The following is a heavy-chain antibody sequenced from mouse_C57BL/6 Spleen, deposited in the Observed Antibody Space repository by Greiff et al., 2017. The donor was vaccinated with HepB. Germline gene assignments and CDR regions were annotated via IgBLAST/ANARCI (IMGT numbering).Heavy chain of an antibody. V-gene: IGHV1-22*01. CDR1: GYTFTDYN. CDR2: INPNNGGT. Sequence: VQLQQSGPELVKPGASVKMSCKASGYTFTDYNMHWVKQRHGKSLEWIGDINPNNGGTSYNQKFKGKATLTVNKSSSTAYMELRSLTSEDSAVYYCAREGVYYPFYAMDYWGQGTSVTVSS. CDR3: AREGVYYPFYAMDY. J-gene: IGHJ4*01. D-gene: IGHD2-1*01.